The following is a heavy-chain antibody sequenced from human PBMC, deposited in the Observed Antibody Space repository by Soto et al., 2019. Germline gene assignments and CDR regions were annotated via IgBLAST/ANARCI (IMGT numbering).Heavy chain of an antibody. J-gene: IGHJ5*02. D-gene: IGHD2-2*01. V-gene: IGHV4-39*01. Sequence: SETLSLTCSVSGDSISKTTSYWGWIRQPPGKGLEWIGTIYNSGSTYYNPSLMSRVTLSIDKSKNQFSLKLNSVTAADTAVYYCARRVGSCSGTSCNGWFDPWGQGTLVTVSS. CDR1: GDSISKTTSY. CDR3: ARRVGSCSGTSCNGWFDP. CDR2: IYNSGST.